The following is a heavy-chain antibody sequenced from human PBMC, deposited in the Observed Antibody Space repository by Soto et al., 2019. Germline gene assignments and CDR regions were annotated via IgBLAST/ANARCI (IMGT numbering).Heavy chain of an antibody. CDR1: GFTLRSYA. V-gene: IGHV3-23*01. J-gene: IGHJ4*02. CDR2: IGGSGGTT. D-gene: IGHD2-2*01. Sequence: GGSLRLSCAASGFTLRSYAMSWVRQAPGKGLEWVSVIGGSGGTTYYADSVKGRFTISIDISKNTLYLQMNSLRAEDTAVYYCAKSSCSSSSCYRMDYWGQGTLVTVSS. CDR3: AKSSCSSSSCYRMDY.